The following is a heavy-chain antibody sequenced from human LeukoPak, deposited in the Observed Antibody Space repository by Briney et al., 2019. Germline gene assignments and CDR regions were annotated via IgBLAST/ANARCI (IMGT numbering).Heavy chain of an antibody. CDR1: GYTFTSYG. CDR2: ISAYNGNT. Sequence: GASVKVSCKASGYTFTSYGISWVRQAPGQGLEWMGWISAYNGNTNYAQKLQGRVTMTTDTPTSTAYMELRSLRSDDTAVYYCARDHWPSPSIAVAGTAGDYWGQGTLVTVSS. V-gene: IGHV1-18*01. CDR3: ARDHWPSPSIAVAGTAGDY. J-gene: IGHJ4*02. D-gene: IGHD6-19*01.